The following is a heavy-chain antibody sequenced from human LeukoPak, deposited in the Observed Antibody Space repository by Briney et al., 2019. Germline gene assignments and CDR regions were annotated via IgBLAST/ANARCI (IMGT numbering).Heavy chain of an antibody. CDR3: ARDYGDDYYYGMDV. D-gene: IGHD4-17*01. CDR1: GFTFSSYE. J-gene: IGHJ6*02. CDR2: ISSSGSTM. V-gene: IGHV3-48*03. Sequence: GGSLRLSCAASGFTFSSYEMNWVRQAPGKGLEWVSYISSSGSTMYYADSVKGRFTISRDNAKNSLYLQMNSLRAEDTAVYYCARDYGDDYYYGMDVWGQGTTVTVSS.